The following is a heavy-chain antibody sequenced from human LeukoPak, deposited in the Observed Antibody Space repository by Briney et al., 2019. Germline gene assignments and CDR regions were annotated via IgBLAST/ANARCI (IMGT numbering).Heavy chain of an antibody. CDR2: IKSKTDGGTT. J-gene: IGHJ3*02. Sequence: GGSLRLSCAASGLTFNNAWMSWVRQAPGKGLEWVGRIKSKTDGGTTDYGAPVQGRFIISRDDSKNTLYLQMNGLKIEDTAVYYCITDPGEWEPIWGQGTMVTVSS. CDR1: GLTFNNAW. D-gene: IGHD1-26*01. V-gene: IGHV3-15*01. CDR3: ITDPGEWEPI.